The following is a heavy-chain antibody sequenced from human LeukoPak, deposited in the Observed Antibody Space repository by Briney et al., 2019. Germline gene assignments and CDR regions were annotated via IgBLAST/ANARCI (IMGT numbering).Heavy chain of an antibody. CDR2: IYSDGRT. D-gene: IGHD3-16*01. J-gene: IGHJ4*02. V-gene: IGHV3-53*01. Sequence: GGSLRLSCAASGYTVSNNYMTWLPQAPGKGLEWVSIIYSDGRTYYADSVKGRFNISRDNSKNTLFLQMNSLRAEDTAVYYCAIDTGGFDFWGQGTLVTVFS. CDR3: AIDTGGFDF. CDR1: GYTVSNNY.